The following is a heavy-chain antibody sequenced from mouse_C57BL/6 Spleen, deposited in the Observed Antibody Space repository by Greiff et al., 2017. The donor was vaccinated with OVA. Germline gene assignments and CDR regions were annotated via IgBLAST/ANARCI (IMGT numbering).Heavy chain of an antibody. Sequence: EVMLVESGGGLVQPKGSLKLSCAASGFSFNTYAMNWVRQAPGKGLEWVARIRSKSNNYATYYADSVKDRFTISRDVSESMLYLQMNNLKTEDTAMYYCVREATEYYAMDYWGQGTSVTVSS. J-gene: IGHJ4*01. D-gene: IGHD3-2*02. CDR1: GFSFNTYA. V-gene: IGHV10-1*01. CDR2: IRSKSNNYAT. CDR3: VREATEYYAMDY.